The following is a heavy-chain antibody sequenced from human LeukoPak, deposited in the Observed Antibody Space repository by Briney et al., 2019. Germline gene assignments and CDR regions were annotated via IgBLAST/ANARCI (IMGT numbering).Heavy chain of an antibody. CDR3: ARVRTAWYEGTFDY. D-gene: IGHD6-13*01. Sequence: GGSLRLSCVASGFTFSSYALHWVRQAPGKGLEWVAVISYDGSNKYYADSVKGRFTISRDNSKNTLSLQMNRLRAEDTAVYYCARVRTAWYEGTFDYWGQGTLVTVSS. J-gene: IGHJ4*02. CDR2: ISYDGSNK. CDR1: GFTFSSYA. V-gene: IGHV3-30-3*01.